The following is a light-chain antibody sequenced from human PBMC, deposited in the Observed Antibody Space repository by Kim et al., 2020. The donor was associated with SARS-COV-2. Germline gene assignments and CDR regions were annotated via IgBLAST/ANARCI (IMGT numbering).Light chain of an antibody. CDR1: KLGDRY. J-gene: IGLJ2*01. Sequence: SPRQTATITCSGDKLGDRYASWYQHKPGQSPVLLIYQDDKRPSGIPGRFSGSNSGSPATLTISGTQAMDEADYYCQAWDSGTVVFGGGTQLTVL. CDR3: QAWDSGTVV. CDR2: QDD. V-gene: IGLV3-1*01.